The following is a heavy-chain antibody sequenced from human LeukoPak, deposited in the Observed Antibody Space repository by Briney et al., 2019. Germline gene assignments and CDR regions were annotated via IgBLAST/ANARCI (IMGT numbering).Heavy chain of an antibody. J-gene: IGHJ4*02. CDR1: GGTFSSYA. CDR3: ARGPVDTSMEKGGPFDY. CDR2: IIPILGIT. V-gene: IGHV1-69*04. D-gene: IGHD5-18*01. Sequence: GASVKVSCKASGGTFSSYAISWVRQAPGQGLEWIGRIIPILGITNYAQKFQGRVTITADKSTSTAYMELSSPRSEDTAVYYCARGPVDTSMEKGGPFDYWGQGTLVTVSS.